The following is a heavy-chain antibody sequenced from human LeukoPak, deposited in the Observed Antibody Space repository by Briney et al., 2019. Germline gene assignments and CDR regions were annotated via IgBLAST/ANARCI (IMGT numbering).Heavy chain of an antibody. D-gene: IGHD2-2*01. CDR2: ISYDGSKK. J-gene: IGHJ3*01. CDR1: GFTFSSYS. Sequence: GGSLRLSCAASGFTFSSYSMNWVRQAPGKGLEWVAIISYDGSKKYYADSVKGRFAISRDNSKNTLYLQMNSLRAEDTAVYYCARAGDCSGTDCYRAFNVWGRGTMVTVSS. V-gene: IGHV3-30*03. CDR3: ARAGDCSGTDCYRAFNV.